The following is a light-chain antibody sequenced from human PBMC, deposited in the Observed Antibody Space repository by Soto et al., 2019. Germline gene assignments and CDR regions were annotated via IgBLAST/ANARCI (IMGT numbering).Light chain of an antibody. CDR2: EVN. V-gene: IGLV2-8*01. J-gene: IGLJ1*01. Sequence: QSALTQPPSASGSPGQSVTISCTGTSSDVGTYDYVSWYQQYAGKAPKLIIYEVNQRPSGVPDRFSGSKSGNTASLTVSGLQAEDEADYYCSSYGGSNHYVFGAGTKLTVL. CDR1: SSDVGTYDY. CDR3: SSYGGSNHYV.